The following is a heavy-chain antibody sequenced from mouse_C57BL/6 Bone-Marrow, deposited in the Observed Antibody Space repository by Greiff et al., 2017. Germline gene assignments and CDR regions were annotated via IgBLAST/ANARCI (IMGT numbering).Heavy chain of an antibody. Sequence: DVMLVASGGGLVKPGGSLKLSCAASGFTFSSSAMSWVRQTPEKRLAWVATISDGGSYTYYPDNVKGRFTISRDNAKNNLYLQMSHLKSEDTAMYYCARDLRPYYFDYWGQGTTLTVSS. CDR3: ARDLRPYYFDY. D-gene: IGHD3-2*02. CDR2: ISDGGSYT. V-gene: IGHV5-4*01. CDR1: GFTFSSSA. J-gene: IGHJ2*01.